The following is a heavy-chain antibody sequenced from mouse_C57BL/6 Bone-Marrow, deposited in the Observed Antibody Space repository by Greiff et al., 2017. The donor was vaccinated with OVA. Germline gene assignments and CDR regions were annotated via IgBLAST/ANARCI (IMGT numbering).Heavy chain of an antibody. Sequence: QVQLQQPGAELVKPGASVKLSCKASGYTFTSYWMHWVKPRPGRGLELIGRIAPNSGGTKSNEKFQSKAPLTVDKPSSTAYMQLSSLTSEDSAVYYCARSGSLFITTVVANFDYWGQGTTLTVSS. CDR1: GYTFTSYW. V-gene: IGHV1-72*01. CDR3: ARSGSLFITTVVANFDY. CDR2: IAPNSGGT. J-gene: IGHJ2*01. D-gene: IGHD1-1*01.